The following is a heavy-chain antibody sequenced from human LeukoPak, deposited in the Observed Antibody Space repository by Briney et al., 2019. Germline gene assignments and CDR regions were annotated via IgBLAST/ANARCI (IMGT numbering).Heavy chain of an antibody. D-gene: IGHD2-2*01. CDR3: ARIYCSSTSCHRAYFDY. V-gene: IGHV1-46*01. CDR1: GYTFTSYY. CDR2: INPSGGST. Sequence: GASVKVSCKASGYTFTSYYMHWVRQAPGQGLEWMGIINPSGGSTSYAQKFQGRVTMTRDMSTSTVYMELSSLRSEDTAVYYCARIYCSSTSCHRAYFDYWGQGPWSPSPQ. J-gene: IGHJ4*02.